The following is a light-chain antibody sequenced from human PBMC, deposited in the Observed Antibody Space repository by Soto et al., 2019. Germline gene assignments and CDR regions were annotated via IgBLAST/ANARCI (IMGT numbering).Light chain of an antibody. CDR3: CSYAGRYTYV. CDR1: SSDVGGYNY. Sequence: LTQPRSVSGSPGQSVTISCSGTSSDVGGYNYVSWYQQHPGKAPKLMIYDVSKRPSGVPDRFSGSKSGNTASLTISGLQAEDEADYYCCSYAGRYTYVFGTGTKVTV. CDR2: DVS. V-gene: IGLV2-11*01. J-gene: IGLJ1*01.